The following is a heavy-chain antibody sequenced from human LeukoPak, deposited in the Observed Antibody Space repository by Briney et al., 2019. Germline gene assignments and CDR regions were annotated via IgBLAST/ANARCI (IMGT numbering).Heavy chain of an antibody. CDR3: GRGDYSSSWYLDH. J-gene: IGHJ4*02. CDR1: GFNFSSYE. Sequence: GGSLRLSCAASGFNFSSYEMIWVRQAPGKGLEWISYISTSGSTIYYGDSVEGRLTISRDNAKNSLYLQMNSLRAEDTAVYYCGRGDYSSSWYLDHWGQGTLVTVSS. V-gene: IGHV3-48*03. D-gene: IGHD6-13*01. CDR2: ISTSGSTI.